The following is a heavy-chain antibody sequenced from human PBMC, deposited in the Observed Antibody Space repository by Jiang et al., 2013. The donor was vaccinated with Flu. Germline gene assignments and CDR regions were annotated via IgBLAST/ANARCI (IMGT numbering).Heavy chain of an antibody. CDR3: ARRFTYYGSGFDY. Sequence: GAEVKKPGESLKISCEGSGYSFTSYWIGWVRQVPGKGLEWMGIIYPGDSDTRYSPSFQGQVTISADKSISTAYLQWSSLKASDTAMYYCARRFTYYGSGFDYWGQGTLVTVSS. CDR1: GYSFTSYW. V-gene: IGHV5-51*03. D-gene: IGHD3-10*01. CDR2: IYPGDSDT. J-gene: IGHJ4*02.